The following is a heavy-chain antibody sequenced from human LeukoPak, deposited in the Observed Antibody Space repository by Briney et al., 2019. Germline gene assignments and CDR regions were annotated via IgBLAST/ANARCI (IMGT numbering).Heavy chain of an antibody. CDR1: GYTFTSYD. D-gene: IGHD3-10*01. CDR3: ASSPGGGSYMDV. V-gene: IGHV1-8*01. CDR2: MNPNSGIT. Sequence: ASVKVSCKASGYTFTSYDINWVRQATGQGLEWMGRMNPNSGITGYAQKFQGRVTMTRNTSISTAYMELSSLRSEDTAVYYCASSPGGGSYMDVWGKGTTVTVSS. J-gene: IGHJ6*03.